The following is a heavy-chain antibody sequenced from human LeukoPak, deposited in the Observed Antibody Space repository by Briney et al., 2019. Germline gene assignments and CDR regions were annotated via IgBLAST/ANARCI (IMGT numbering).Heavy chain of an antibody. J-gene: IGHJ4*02. CDR3: ARRWWQQLVVTLFGY. D-gene: IGHD6-13*01. CDR1: GFTFSSYW. V-gene: IGHV3-7*01. CDR2: IKQDGSEK. Sequence: PAGGSLRLSCAASGFTFSSYWMSWVRQAPGKGLEWVANIKQDGSEKYYVDSVKGRFTISRDNAKNSLYLQMNSLRAEDTAVYYCARRWWQQLVVTLFGYWGQGTLVTVSS.